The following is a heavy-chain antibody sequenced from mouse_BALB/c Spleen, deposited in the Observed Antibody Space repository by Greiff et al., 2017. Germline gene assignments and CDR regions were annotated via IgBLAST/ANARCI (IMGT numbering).Heavy chain of an antibody. D-gene: IGHD1-1*01. CDR2: ISSGSSTI. Sequence: VESGGGLVQPGGSRKLSCAASGFTFSSFGLHWVRQAPEKVLEWVAYISSGSSTIYYADTVKGRFTISRDNPKNTLFLQMTSLRSEDTAMYYCARDYYGSRGFDYWGQGTTLTVSS. CDR3: ARDYYGSRGFDY. J-gene: IGHJ2*01. CDR1: GFTFSSFG. V-gene: IGHV5-17*02.